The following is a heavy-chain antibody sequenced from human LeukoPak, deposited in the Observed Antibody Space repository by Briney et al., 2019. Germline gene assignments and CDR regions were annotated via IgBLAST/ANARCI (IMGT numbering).Heavy chain of an antibody. CDR3: ARLGGSYYYYYYMDV. Sequence: PSETLSLTCTVSGGSISSYYWSWIRQPPGKGLEWIGYIYYSGSTNYNPSLKSRVTISVDTSKNQFSLKLSSVTAADTAVYYCARLGGSYYYYYYMDVWGKGTTVTVSS. V-gene: IGHV4-59*01. D-gene: IGHD1-26*01. CDR1: GGSISSYY. CDR2: IYYSGST. J-gene: IGHJ6*03.